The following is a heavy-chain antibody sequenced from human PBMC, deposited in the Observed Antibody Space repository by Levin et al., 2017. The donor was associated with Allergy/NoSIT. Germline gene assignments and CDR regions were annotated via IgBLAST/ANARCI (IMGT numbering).Heavy chain of an antibody. Sequence: SETLSLTCTVSGGSVSSGSYYWSWIRQPPGKGLEWIGYIYYSGSTNYNPSLKSRVTISVDTSKNQFSLKLSSVTAADTAVYYCARIIVGVINYYFDYWGQGTLVTVSS. D-gene: IGHD1-26*01. CDR2: IYYSGST. V-gene: IGHV4-61*01. CDR3: ARIIVGVINYYFDY. J-gene: IGHJ4*02. CDR1: GGSVSSGSYY.